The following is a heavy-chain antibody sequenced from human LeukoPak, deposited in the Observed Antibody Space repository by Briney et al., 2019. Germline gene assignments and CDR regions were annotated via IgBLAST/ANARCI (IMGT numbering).Heavy chain of an antibody. J-gene: IGHJ4*02. CDR1: GGSFSGYH. Sequence: KRSETLSLTCAVYGGSFSGYHWTWIRQSPGKGLEWIGDINPSGSTYYNPSLKSRLTISVDTSKNQFSLKLSSVTAADTAVYYCARGGGRTGTTAYWGQGTLVTVSS. V-gene: IGHV4-34*01. CDR3: ARGGGRTGTTAY. CDR2: INPSGST. D-gene: IGHD1-7*01.